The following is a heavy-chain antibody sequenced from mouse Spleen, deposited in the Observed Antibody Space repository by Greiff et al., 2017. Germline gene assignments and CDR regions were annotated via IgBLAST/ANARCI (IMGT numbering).Heavy chain of an antibody. V-gene: IGHV1-52*01. J-gene: IGHJ2*01. CDR1: GYTFTSYW. CDR2: IDPSDSET. CDR3: AREGVRRPYFDY. Sequence: QVQLQQPGAELVRPGSSVKLSCKASGYTFTSYWMHWVKQRPIQGLEWIGNIDPSDSETHYNQKFKDKATLTVDKSSSTAYMQLSSLTSEDSAVYYCAREGVRRPYFDYWGQGTTLTVSS. D-gene: IGHD2-14*01.